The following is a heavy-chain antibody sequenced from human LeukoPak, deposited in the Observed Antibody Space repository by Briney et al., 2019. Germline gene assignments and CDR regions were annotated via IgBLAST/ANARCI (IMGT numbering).Heavy chain of an antibody. CDR3: ARDPGYCSGGSCYPTYYFDY. V-gene: IGHV3-53*01. J-gene: IGHJ4*02. CDR2: IYSGGST. CDR1: GFTVSSNY. D-gene: IGHD2-15*01. Sequence: PGGSLGLSCAASGFTVSSNYMSWVRQAPGKGLEWVSVIYSGGSTYYADSVKGRFTISRDNSKNTLYLQMNSLRAEDTAVYYCARDPGYCSGGSCYPTYYFDYWGQGTLVTVSS.